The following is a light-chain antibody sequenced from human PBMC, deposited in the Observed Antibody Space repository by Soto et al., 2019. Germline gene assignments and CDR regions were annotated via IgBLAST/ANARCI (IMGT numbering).Light chain of an antibody. Sequence: IMLTQSPATLSLSPGERATLSFRASQSVSSYLAWYQQKPGQAPRLLIYGASSRATGIPDRFSGSGSGTDFTLTISRLEPEDFAVYYCQQYGSSPRITFGQGTRLEIK. V-gene: IGKV3-20*01. CDR1: QSVSSY. CDR2: GAS. CDR3: QQYGSSPRIT. J-gene: IGKJ5*01.